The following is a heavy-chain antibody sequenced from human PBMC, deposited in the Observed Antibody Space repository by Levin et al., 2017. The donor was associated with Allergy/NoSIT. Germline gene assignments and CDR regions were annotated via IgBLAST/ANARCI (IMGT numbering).Heavy chain of an antibody. J-gene: IGHJ5*02. D-gene: IGHD2-8*01. CDR1: GGSISSSSYY. CDR3: ARHPETYCTNGVCYPSWFDP. V-gene: IGHV4-39*01. CDR2: IYYSGST. Sequence: SQTLSLTCTVSGGSISSSSYYWGWIRQPPGKGLEWIGSIYYSGSTYYNPSLKSRVTISVDTSKNQFSLKLSSVTAADTAVYYCARHPETYCTNGVCYPSWFDPWGQGTLVTVSS.